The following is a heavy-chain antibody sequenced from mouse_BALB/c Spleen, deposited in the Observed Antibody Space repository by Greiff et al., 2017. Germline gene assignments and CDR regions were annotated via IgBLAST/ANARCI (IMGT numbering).Heavy chain of an antibody. Sequence: EVHLVESGGGLVQPGGSRKLSCAASGFTFSSFGMHWVRQAPEKGLEWVAYISSGSSTIYYADTVKGRFTISRDNPKNTLFLQMTSLRSEDTAMYYCAREGITHYFDYWGQGTTLTVSS. CDR3: AREGITHYFDY. CDR1: GFTFSSFG. CDR2: ISSGSSTI. J-gene: IGHJ2*01. D-gene: IGHD2-4*01. V-gene: IGHV5-17*02.